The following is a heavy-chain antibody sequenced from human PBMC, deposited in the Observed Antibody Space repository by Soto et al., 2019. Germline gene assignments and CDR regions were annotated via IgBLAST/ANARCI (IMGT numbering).Heavy chain of an antibody. CDR2: ISSSSSYT. CDR1: GFTFSDYY. Sequence: QVQLVESGGGLVKPGGSLRLSCAASGFTFSDYYMSWIRQAPGKGLEWVSYISSSSSYTNYADSVKGRFTISRDNAKNSLYLQMNSLGAEDTAVYYCARDQGHILTGVSYYYGMDVWGQGTTVTVSS. CDR3: ARDQGHILTGVSYYYGMDV. V-gene: IGHV3-11*06. J-gene: IGHJ6*02. D-gene: IGHD3-9*01.